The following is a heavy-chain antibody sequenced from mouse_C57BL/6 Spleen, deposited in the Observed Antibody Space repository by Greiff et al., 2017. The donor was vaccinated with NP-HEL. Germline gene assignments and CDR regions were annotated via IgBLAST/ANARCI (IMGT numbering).Heavy chain of an antibody. CDR1: GYTFTDYY. D-gene: IGHD1-1*01. CDR3: ARRDYGYYFDY. V-gene: IGHV1-26*01. J-gene: IGHJ2*01. Sequence: EVKLQQSGPELVKPGASVKISCKASGYTFTDYYMNWVKQSHGKSLEWIGDINPNNGGTSYNQKFKGKATLTVDKSSSTAYMELRSLTSEDSAVYYCARRDYGYYFDYWGQGTTLTVSS. CDR2: INPNNGGT.